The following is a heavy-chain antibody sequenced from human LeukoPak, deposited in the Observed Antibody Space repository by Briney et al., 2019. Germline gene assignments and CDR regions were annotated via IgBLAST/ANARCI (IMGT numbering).Heavy chain of an antibody. CDR2: ISGGGGST. J-gene: IGHJ4*02. CDR1: GFTFNNYA. Sequence: GGSLRLSCAASGFTFNNYAMSWVRQAPGKGLEWVSTISGGGGSTYYADSVRGRFTISRDNSKNTLYLQVNSLRAEDTAVYYCAKDGRGYAILHYWGQGTLVTVSS. CDR3: AKDGRGYAILHY. D-gene: IGHD2-8*01. V-gene: IGHV3-23*01.